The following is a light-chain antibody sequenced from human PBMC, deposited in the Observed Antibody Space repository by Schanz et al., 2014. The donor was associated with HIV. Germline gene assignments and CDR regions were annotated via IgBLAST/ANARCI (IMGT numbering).Light chain of an antibody. J-gene: IGKJ2*01. Sequence: DIQMTQSPYSLSASVGDRVTITCRASQSISIFLNWYQQKPGKAPKLLIYAASILESGVPSRFGGSGSGTTFTLSISSLQPEDFATYYCQQSYSTPHTFGQGTKLEIK. CDR2: AAS. V-gene: IGKV1-39*01. CDR1: QSISIF. CDR3: QQSYSTPHT.